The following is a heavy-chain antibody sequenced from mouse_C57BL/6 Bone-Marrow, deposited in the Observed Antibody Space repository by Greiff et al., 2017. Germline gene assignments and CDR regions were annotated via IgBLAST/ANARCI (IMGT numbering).Heavy chain of an antibody. J-gene: IGHJ4*01. V-gene: IGHV14-4*01. D-gene: IGHD1-1*01. CDR1: GFNIQDDY. CDR3: TSDGSSYEAMDD. Sequence: EVQLQQSGAELVRPGASVKLSCTASGFNIQDDYMHWVKQRPEQGLGWIGWIDPAMGDPEYASKFQGKVPITANTSSNTAYLQLSSLTSEDTAVYYCTSDGSSYEAMDDWGKGTSVTVSS. CDR2: IDPAMGDP.